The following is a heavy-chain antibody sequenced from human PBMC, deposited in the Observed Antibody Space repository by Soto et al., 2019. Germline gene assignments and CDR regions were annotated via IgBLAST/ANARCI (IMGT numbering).Heavy chain of an antibody. V-gene: IGHV5-51*01. CDR1: GYSFTSYW. Sequence: PGESLKISCKGSGYSFTSYWIGWVRQMSGKGLEWMGIIYPGDSDARYSPSFKGQVTISVDESTTTAFLQWSSLKASDTAMYFCARSQFDYVWGTSGYFDSWGQGTLVTVSS. D-gene: IGHD3-16*01. CDR3: ARSQFDYVWGTSGYFDS. J-gene: IGHJ4*02. CDR2: IYPGDSDA.